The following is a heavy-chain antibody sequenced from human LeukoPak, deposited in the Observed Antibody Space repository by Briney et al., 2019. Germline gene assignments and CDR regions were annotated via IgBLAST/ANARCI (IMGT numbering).Heavy chain of an antibody. CDR1: TGSFSGYY. CDR3: TRGASLPEYCDRSGYYDAFDI. CDR2: INHSGST. D-gene: IGHD3-3*01. V-gene: IGHV4-34*01. J-gene: IGHJ3*02. Sequence: SETLSLTCAVYTGSFSGYYWSWIRQPPGKGLEWIGEINHSGSTNYSPSLKSRVTISRDVSKNQFSLKLRSMTAADGAVCYRTRGASLPEYCDRSGYYDAFDIWGRGTMVTVSS.